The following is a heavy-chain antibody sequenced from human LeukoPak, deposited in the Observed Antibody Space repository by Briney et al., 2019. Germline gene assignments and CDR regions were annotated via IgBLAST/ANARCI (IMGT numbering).Heavy chain of an antibody. V-gene: IGHV3-21*01. J-gene: IGHJ4*02. CDR2: ITSSSSYT. CDR1: GITFSNYN. D-gene: IGHD5-12*01. Sequence: GGSLRLSCAAPGITFSNYNMNWVRQAPGKGLEWISSITSSSSYTFYADSVKGRFTISRDNAKNSLYLQMNSLRVEDTAIYYCARHTWQWLPFDDWGQGTQVTISS. CDR3: ARHTWQWLPFDD.